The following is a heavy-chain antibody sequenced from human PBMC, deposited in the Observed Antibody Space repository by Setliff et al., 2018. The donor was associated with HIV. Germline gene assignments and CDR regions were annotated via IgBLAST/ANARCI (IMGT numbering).Heavy chain of an antibody. CDR2: ISSSGSYI. Sequence: GSLRLSCAVSGFTFITSTMNWVRQAPGKGLEWVASISSSGSYIHFADSVQGRFTVSRDNAKNSQYLLMSDLRAEDTAVYYCAAVFTGEPGRSLDYWGQGTPVTVS. CDR1: GFTFITST. V-gene: IGHV3-21*01. CDR3: AAVFTGEPGRSLDY. J-gene: IGHJ4*02. D-gene: IGHD1-26*01.